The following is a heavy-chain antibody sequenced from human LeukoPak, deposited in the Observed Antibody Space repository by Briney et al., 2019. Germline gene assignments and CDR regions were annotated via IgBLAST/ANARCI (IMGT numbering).Heavy chain of an antibody. CDR2: IRPDAST. V-gene: IGHV3-69-1*01. J-gene: IGHJ6*03. Sequence: GGSLRLSCAASGITLSIYTLNWVRQAPGKGLEWVASIRPDASTYYTDFLKGRFTISRDNAKNSLYLQMNSLRAEDTAVYYCAREVGANTPFYYYYYYMDVWGKGTTVTVSS. CDR3: AREVGANTPFYYYYYYMDV. D-gene: IGHD1-26*01. CDR1: GITLSIYT.